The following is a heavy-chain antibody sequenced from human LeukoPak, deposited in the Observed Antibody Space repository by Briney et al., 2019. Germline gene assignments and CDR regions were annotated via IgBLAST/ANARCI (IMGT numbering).Heavy chain of an antibody. V-gene: IGHV3-20*04. CDR3: ARDAPTVGVDS. CDR1: GFTLGDYA. CDR2: INWNGGST. Sequence: GGSLRLSRTASGFTLGDYAMSWVRQAPGKGLEWVSGINWNGGSTGYADSVRGRFTISRDNAKNSLYLQMNSLRAEEDTALYYCARDAPTVGVDSWGQGTLVTVSS. J-gene: IGHJ4*02.